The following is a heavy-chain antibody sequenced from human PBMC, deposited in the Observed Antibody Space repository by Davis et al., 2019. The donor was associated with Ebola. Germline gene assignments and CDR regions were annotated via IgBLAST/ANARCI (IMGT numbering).Heavy chain of an antibody. Sequence: GESLKISCAASGFTFSSYSMNWVRQAPGKGLEWVANIKQDGSEKYYVDSVKGRFTISRDNAKNSLYLQMNSLRAEDTAVYYCARDSDAYDILTGFYDYWGQGTLVTVSS. D-gene: IGHD3-9*01. J-gene: IGHJ4*02. CDR1: GFTFSSYS. CDR2: IKQDGSEK. CDR3: ARDSDAYDILTGFYDY. V-gene: IGHV3-7*03.